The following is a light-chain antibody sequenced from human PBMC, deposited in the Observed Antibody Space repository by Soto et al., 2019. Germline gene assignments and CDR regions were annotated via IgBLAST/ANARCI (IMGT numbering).Light chain of an antibody. V-gene: IGKV3-20*01. CDR1: QSVTNRY. CDR2: NTI. Sequence: IVLTQSPVTLSFSPCEIATLSCSSSQSVTNRYLAWYQQKPGQAPRLLIYNTISRATGIPDRFSGSGSGTDFTLTISRLEPEDFAVYYCQQYGSSPLTFGGGTKVDIK. J-gene: IGKJ4*01. CDR3: QQYGSSPLT.